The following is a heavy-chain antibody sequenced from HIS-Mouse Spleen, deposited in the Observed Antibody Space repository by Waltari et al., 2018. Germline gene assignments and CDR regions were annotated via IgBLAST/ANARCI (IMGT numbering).Heavy chain of an antibody. CDR3: AYGDYFDY. CDR2: IYYSGST. CDR1: GGPISSSCYY. J-gene: IGHJ4*02. V-gene: IGHV4-39*01. Sequence: QLQLQESGPGLVKPSETLSPTCTVSGGPISSSCYYWGRLRPPPGKGLEWIGSIYYSGSTYYNPSLKSRVTISVDTSKNQFSLKLSSVTAADTAVYYCAYGDYFDYWGQGTLVTVSS. D-gene: IGHD4-17*01.